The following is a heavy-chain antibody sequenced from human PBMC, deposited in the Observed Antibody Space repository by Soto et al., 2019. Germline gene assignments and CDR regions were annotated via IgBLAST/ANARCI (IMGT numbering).Heavy chain of an antibody. D-gene: IGHD6-19*01. Sequence: QVQLVQSGAEVKKPGASVKVSCKTSGYTFTGYYLHWVRQAPGQGLEWMGWISPNSGGTNYAQKFQGWVTMTRDTSITTAYMELSRLRSDDTAVYYCAREGLGRAVAGDFDYWGQGTLVTVSS. CDR1: GYTFTGYY. J-gene: IGHJ4*02. V-gene: IGHV1-2*04. CDR2: ISPNSGGT. CDR3: AREGLGRAVAGDFDY.